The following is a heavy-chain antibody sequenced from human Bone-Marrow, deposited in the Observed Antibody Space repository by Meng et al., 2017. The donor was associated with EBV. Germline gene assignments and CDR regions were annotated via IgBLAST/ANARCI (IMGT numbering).Heavy chain of an antibody. D-gene: IGHD1-26*01. V-gene: IGHV3-23*01. Sequence: EGQQLGSAGGSVQPGGSLSIPFVASGFTFSSYTMGWVRQAPGKGLEWVSAVGGGAYTTYYADSVKGRFTISRDNSNNNLYLQMNSLTTEDTALYYCAKEGSGSQYTFDLWGQGTLVTVSS. CDR3: AKEGSGSQYTFDL. CDR2: VGGGAYTT. J-gene: IGHJ4*02. CDR1: GFTFSSYT.